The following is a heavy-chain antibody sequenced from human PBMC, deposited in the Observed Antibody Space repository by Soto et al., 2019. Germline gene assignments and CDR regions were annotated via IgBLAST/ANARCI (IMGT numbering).Heavy chain of an antibody. CDR1: GGSISSYY. V-gene: IGHV4-4*07. Sequence: PSETLSLTCTVSGGSISSYYWSWIRQPAGKGLEWIGRIYTSGSTNYNPSLKSRVTMSVDTSKNQFSLKLSSVTAADTAVYYCARVYCSSTSCSYNWNYSGDYWFDYWGQGTLVTVS. D-gene: IGHD2-2*01. J-gene: IGHJ4*02. CDR3: ARVYCSSTSCSYNWNYSGDYWFDY. CDR2: IYTSGST.